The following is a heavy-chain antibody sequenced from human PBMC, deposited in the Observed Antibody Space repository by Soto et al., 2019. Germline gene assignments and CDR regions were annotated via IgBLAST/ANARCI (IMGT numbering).Heavy chain of an antibody. V-gene: IGHV3-30-3*01. CDR2: ISYDGSNK. Sequence: QVQLVESGGGVVQPGRSLRLSCAASGFTFSSYAMHWVRQAPGKGLEWVAVISYDGSNKYCAASVKGRFTISRDNSKNALYLQMNSLRAEDTAVYYCAREPLSSSWYDRSALDIWGQGTMVTVAS. CDR3: AREPLSSSWYDRSALDI. CDR1: GFTFSSYA. J-gene: IGHJ3*02. D-gene: IGHD6-13*01.